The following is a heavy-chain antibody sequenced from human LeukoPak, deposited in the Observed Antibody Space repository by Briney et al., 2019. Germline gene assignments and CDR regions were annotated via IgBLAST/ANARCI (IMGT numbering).Heavy chain of an antibody. CDR1: GFTFSSYG. CDR3: AISATARGGFDF. D-gene: IGHD6-25*01. J-gene: IGHJ4*02. V-gene: IGHV3-7*01. Sequence: GGSLRLSCAASGFTFSSYGMHWVRQAPGKGLEWVANIKQDGSEKYYVDSVKGRFTISRDNAKNSLFLQMNSLRAEDTAVYFCAISATARGGFDFWGQGTLVTVSS. CDR2: IKQDGSEK.